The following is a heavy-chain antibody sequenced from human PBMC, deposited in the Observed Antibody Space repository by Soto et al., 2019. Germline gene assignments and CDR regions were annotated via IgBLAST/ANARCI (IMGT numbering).Heavy chain of an antibody. CDR3: AGPSCSGGSCYRAAFDI. V-gene: IGHV5-10-1*01. D-gene: IGHD2-15*01. J-gene: IGHJ3*02. Sequence: GESLKISCKGSGYSFAGYWITWVRQKPGKGLEWMGRIDPSDSQTYYSPSFRGHVTISVTKSITTVFLQWSSLRASDTAMYYCAGPSCSGGSCYRAAFDIWGQGTMVTVSS. CDR1: GYSFAGYW. CDR2: IDPSDSQT.